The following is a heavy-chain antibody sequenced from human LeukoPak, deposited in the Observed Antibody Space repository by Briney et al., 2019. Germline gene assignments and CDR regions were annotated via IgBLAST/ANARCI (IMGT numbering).Heavy chain of an antibody. Sequence: ASVEVSCKASGYTFTGYYIHWVRQAPGQGLEWMGWINPNSGGTNYAQKFQGRVTMTRDTSISTAYMELSRLRSDDTAVYYCATLYGDYVGSDYWGQGTLVTVSS. D-gene: IGHD4-17*01. V-gene: IGHV1-2*02. CDR2: INPNSGGT. CDR1: GYTFTGYY. J-gene: IGHJ4*02. CDR3: ATLYGDYVGSDY.